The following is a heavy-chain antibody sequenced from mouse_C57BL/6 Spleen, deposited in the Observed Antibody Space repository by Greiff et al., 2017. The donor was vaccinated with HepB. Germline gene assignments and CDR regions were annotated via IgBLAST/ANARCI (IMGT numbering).Heavy chain of an antibody. Sequence: QVQLQQPGAELVKPGASAKMSCKASGYTFTSYWITWVKQRPGQGLEWIGDIYPGSGSTNYNEKFKSKATLTVDTSSSTAYMQLSSLTSEDSAVYYCARPYDYDVWFAYWGQGTLVTVSA. V-gene: IGHV1-55*01. J-gene: IGHJ3*01. CDR3: ARPYDYDVWFAY. CDR1: GYTFTSYW. D-gene: IGHD2-4*01. CDR2: IYPGSGST.